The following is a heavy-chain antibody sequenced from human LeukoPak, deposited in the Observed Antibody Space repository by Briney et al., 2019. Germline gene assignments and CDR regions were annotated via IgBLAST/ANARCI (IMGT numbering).Heavy chain of an antibody. V-gene: IGHV4-38-2*01. CDR2: IYHSGST. J-gene: IGHJ4*02. Sequence: SETLSLTCAVSGYSISSGYYWGWIRQPPGKRLEWIGSIYHSGSTYYNPSLKSRVTISVDTSKNQFSLKLSSVTAADTAVYYCARSGGRDGYNFDYWGQGTLVTVSS. D-gene: IGHD5-24*01. CDR1: GYSISSGYY. CDR3: ARSGGRDGYNFDY.